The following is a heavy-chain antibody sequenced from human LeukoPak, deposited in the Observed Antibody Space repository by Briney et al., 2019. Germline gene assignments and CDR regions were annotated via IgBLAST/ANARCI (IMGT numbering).Heavy chain of an antibody. CDR1: GFTFSSYG. Sequence: PGGSLRLSCAASGFTFSSYGMHWVRQAPGKGLEWVAVIWYDGSNKYYADSVKGRFTISRDNSKNTLYLQMNSLRAEDTAVYYCAKRDYPRNQSPASLLYFDNWGQGTQVTVSS. D-gene: IGHD3-16*01. CDR3: AKRDYPRNQSPASLLYFDN. J-gene: IGHJ4*02. V-gene: IGHV3-33*06. CDR2: IWYDGSNK.